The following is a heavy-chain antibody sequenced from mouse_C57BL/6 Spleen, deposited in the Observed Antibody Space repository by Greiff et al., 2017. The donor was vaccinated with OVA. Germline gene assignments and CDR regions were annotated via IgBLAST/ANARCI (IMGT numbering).Heavy chain of an antibody. CDR3: ARPLSISGFAY. CDR2: ISSGSSTI. D-gene: IGHD2-3*01. V-gene: IGHV5-17*01. CDR1: GFTFSDYG. Sequence: EVQLQESGGGLVKPGGSLKLSCAASGFTFSDYGMHWVRQAPEKGLEWVAYISSGSSTIYYADTVKGRFTISRDNAKNTLFLQMTSLRSEDTAMYYCARPLSISGFAYWGQGTLVTVSA. J-gene: IGHJ3*01.